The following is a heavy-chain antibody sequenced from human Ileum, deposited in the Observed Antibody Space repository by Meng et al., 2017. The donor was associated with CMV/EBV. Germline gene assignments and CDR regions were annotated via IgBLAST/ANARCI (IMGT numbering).Heavy chain of an antibody. D-gene: IGHD3-10*01. CDR3: AREGSAFDYFDY. CDR2: VYFSGST. J-gene: IGHJ4*02. CDR1: GGSVSSASYY. V-gene: IGHV4-61*01. Sequence: SGPLSLTCTVSGGSVSSASYYWSWIRQPPGKGLEWIGDVYFSGSTNYNPALKSRVTISVDTSKNQFSLKVSSVTAEDTGVYDCAREGSAFDYFDYWGQGTLVTVSS.